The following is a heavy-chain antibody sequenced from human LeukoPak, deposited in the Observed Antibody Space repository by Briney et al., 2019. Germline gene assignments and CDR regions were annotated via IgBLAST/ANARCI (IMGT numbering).Heavy chain of an antibody. V-gene: IGHV1-69*05. J-gene: IGHJ5*02. CDR2: IIPIFGTA. Sequence: SVKVSCKASGGTFSSYAISWVRQAPGQGLEWMGGIIPIFGTANYAQKLQGRVTITTDKSTSTADIVLSHLRSEDTHVYYLATTGLDLLYWFDPWGQGTMVTVSS. CDR3: ATTGLDLLYWFDP. CDR1: GGTFSSYA. D-gene: IGHD1-7*01.